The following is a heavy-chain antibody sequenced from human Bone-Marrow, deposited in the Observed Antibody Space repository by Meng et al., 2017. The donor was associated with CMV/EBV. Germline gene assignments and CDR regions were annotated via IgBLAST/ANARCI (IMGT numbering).Heavy chain of an antibody. CDR2: IKQDGGVK. CDR1: GLIFSGDW. CDR3: SRDLGYYYYEY. V-gene: IGHV3-7*03. J-gene: IGHJ4*02. D-gene: IGHD5-18*01. Sequence: GGSLRLSCVASGLIFSGDWMTWVRKAPGKGLGWVASIKQDGGVKYYVDSVKGRFTVSRDNAKNSLYLQMNSLRAEDTAVYYCSRDLGYYYYEYWGQGTLVTVSS.